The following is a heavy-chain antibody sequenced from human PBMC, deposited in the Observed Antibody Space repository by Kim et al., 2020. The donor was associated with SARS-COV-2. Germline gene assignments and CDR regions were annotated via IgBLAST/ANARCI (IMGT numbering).Heavy chain of an antibody. D-gene: IGHD2-2*01. CDR3: ARPYCSSTSCRAFDI. V-gene: IGHV3-21*01. CDR2: IVSSSSTYI. Sequence: GGSLRLSCAASGFTFSSYTMNWVRQAPGKGLEWVSSIVSSSSTYIYYADSVKGRFTISRDNAKNSPYLQLNSLRAEDTAVYYCARPYCSSTSCRAFDIWGQGTKVTVSS. CDR1: GFTFSSYT. J-gene: IGHJ3*02.